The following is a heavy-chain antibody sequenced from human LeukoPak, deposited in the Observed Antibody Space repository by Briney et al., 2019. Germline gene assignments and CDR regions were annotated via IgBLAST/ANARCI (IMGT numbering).Heavy chain of an antibody. CDR1: GFTFSTYE. D-gene: IGHD6-13*01. J-gene: IGHJ4*02. Sequence: GGSLRLSCAASGFTFSTYEMNWVRQAPGKGLAWVSYISNSGNTIYYADSVKGRFTISRDNAKNSLYLQMTNLRAEDTAVYYCAMEGRVAASGFDYWGQGTLVTVSS. CDR3: AMEGRVAASGFDY. V-gene: IGHV3-48*03. CDR2: ISNSGNTI.